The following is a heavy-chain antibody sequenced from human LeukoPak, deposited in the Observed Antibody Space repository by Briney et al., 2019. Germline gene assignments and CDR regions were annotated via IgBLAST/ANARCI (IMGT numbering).Heavy chain of an antibody. V-gene: IGHV4-31*03. J-gene: IGHJ4*02. D-gene: IGHD5-24*01. Sequence: PSETLFLTCTVSGGSVNNAAYYWSWIRQHPGKGLEWIGHIDYSGRTNYNPSLKSRVTISVDTSENQFSLRLSSVTAADTAVYYCARGVRDGYKTFDYWGQGTLVTVSS. CDR2: IDYSGRT. CDR1: GGSVNNAAYY. CDR3: ARGVRDGYKTFDY.